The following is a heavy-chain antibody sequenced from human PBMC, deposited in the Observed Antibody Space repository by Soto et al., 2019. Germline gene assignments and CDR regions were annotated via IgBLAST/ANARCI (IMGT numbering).Heavy chain of an antibody. CDR1: CGSFSSYY. Sequence: QVQLQQWGAGLLKPSETLSLTCAVYCGSFSSYYWSWIRQPPGKGLEWIGEINHSGSTNDNPSLKSRVTMAVDTSKNQFSLKLSSVTAADTAVYYCARTSRFDCWGQGTLVTVSS. CDR2: INHSGST. V-gene: IGHV4-34*01. J-gene: IGHJ4*02. CDR3: ARTSRFDC.